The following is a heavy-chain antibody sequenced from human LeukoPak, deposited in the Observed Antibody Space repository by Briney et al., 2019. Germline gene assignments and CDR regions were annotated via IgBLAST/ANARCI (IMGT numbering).Heavy chain of an antibody. V-gene: IGHV1-46*01. CDR2: INPSGGST. CDR3: ARDAGGGLEMATIGSDFDY. J-gene: IGHJ4*02. D-gene: IGHD5-24*01. Sequence: ASVKVSCKASGYTFTSYYMHWVRQAPGQGLEWMGIINPSGGSTSYAQKFQGRVTMTRDTSTSTVYTELSSLRSEDTAVYYCARDAGGGLEMATIGSDFDYWGQGTLVTVSS. CDR1: GYTFTSYY.